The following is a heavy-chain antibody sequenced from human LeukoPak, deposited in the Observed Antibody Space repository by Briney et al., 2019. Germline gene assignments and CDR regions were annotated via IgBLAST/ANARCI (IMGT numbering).Heavy chain of an antibody. J-gene: IGHJ6*02. V-gene: IGHV4-34*01. CDR3: ARGRSGSVAPRPRGYYGVDV. CDR1: GGSFSGYY. Sequence: PSETLSLTCAVYGGSFSGYYWSWIRQPPGKGLEWIGEINHSGSTNYNPSLKSRVTISVDTSKNQFSLKLSSVTAADTAVYFCARGRSGSVAPRPRGYYGVDVWGQGTTVTVSS. CDR2: INHSGST. D-gene: IGHD6-6*01.